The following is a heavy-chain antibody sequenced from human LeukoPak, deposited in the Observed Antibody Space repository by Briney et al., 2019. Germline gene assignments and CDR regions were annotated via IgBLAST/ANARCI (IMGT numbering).Heavy chain of an antibody. J-gene: IGHJ5*02. CDR2: IIPIFGTA. CDR3: ARYRLGLRYFDWSRAYWFDP. D-gene: IGHD3-9*01. CDR1: GGTFSSYA. V-gene: IGHV1-69*13. Sequence: GASVKVSCKASGGTFSSYAISWVRQAPGQGLEWMGGIIPIFGTANYAQKFQGRVTITADESTSTAYMELSSLRSEDTAVYYCARYRLGLRYFDWSRAYWFDPWGQGPLVTVSS.